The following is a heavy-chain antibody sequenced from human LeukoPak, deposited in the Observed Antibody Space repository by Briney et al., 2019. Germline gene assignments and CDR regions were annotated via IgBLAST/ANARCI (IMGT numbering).Heavy chain of an antibody. Sequence: PSQTLSLTCTVSGGSISSGGYYWSWLRQHPGKGLEWIGYIYYSGSTYYNPSLKSRVTISVDTSKNQFSLKLSSVTAADTAVYYCARSFWYISTVEKIYNWFDPWGQGTLVTVSS. J-gene: IGHJ5*02. CDR3: ARSFWYISTVEKIYNWFDP. CDR2: IYYSGST. CDR1: GGSISSGGYY. D-gene: IGHD4-23*01. V-gene: IGHV4-31*03.